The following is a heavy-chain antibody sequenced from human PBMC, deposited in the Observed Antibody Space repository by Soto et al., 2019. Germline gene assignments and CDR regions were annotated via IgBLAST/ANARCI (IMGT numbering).Heavy chain of an antibody. CDR1: GASISGYY. Sequence: QVQLQESGPGLVKPSETLSLTCSVSGASISGYYWSWIRQAAGTGLQWIGRVYTNGNTNYNPSLKRPVTHVVRTSRNPFLLKVAFCTRRDPAVYYCARDYDFWSGSFGMDVWGQGTTVTVSS. D-gene: IGHD3-3*01. CDR3: ARDYDFWSGSFGMDV. CDR2: VYTNGNT. V-gene: IGHV4-4*07. J-gene: IGHJ6*02.